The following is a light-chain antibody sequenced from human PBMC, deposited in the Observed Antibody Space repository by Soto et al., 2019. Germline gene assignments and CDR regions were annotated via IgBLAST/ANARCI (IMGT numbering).Light chain of an antibody. CDR2: GAS. J-gene: IGKJ2*01. CDR1: QSVSSSY. CDR3: QQYGSSLYT. Sequence: EIVLTQSPGTLYLSPGERATLSCRASQSVSSSYLAWYQQKPGQAPRLLIYGASSRATGIPDRFSGIGSGTDFTLTISRLEPEDFAVYYCQQYGSSLYTFGQGTKLEIK. V-gene: IGKV3-20*01.